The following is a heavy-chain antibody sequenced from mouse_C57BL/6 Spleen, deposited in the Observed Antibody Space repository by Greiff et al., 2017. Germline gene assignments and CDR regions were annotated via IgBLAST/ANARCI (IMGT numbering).Heavy chain of an antibody. Sequence: QVQLKQSGAELVKPGASVKLSCKASGYTFTSYWMHWVKQRPGQGLEWIGMIHPNSGSTNYNEKFKSKATLTVDKSSSTAYMQLSSLTSEDSAVYYCTVYDYDVGYFDVWGTGTTVTVAS. CDR1: GYTFTSYW. CDR2: IHPNSGST. D-gene: IGHD2-4*01. J-gene: IGHJ1*03. V-gene: IGHV1-64*01. CDR3: TVYDYDVGYFDV.